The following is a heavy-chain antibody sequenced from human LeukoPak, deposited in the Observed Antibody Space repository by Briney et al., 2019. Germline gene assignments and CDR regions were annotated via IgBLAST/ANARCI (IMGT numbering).Heavy chain of an antibody. CDR3: AKDQRNIVVVVAATRIGAFDI. Sequence: ASVKVSCKASGYTYTSYYMHWLRQAPGQGLEWMGIINPSGGSTNYAQRFQGRVTMTRDTSTSTVYMELSSLRSEDTAVYYCAKDQRNIVVVVAATRIGAFDIWGQGTMVTVSS. J-gene: IGHJ3*02. V-gene: IGHV1-46*01. CDR1: GYTYTSYY. CDR2: INPSGGST. D-gene: IGHD2-15*01.